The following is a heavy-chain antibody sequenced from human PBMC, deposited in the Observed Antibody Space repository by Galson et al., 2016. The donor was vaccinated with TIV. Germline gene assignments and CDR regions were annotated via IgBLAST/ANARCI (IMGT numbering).Heavy chain of an antibody. Sequence: AASGFTFSSYGFHWVRQAPGKGLEWVAFISYDGGYKKYLDSVKGRFTISRDKAKNTLFLQMNSLRVEDTAVYYCARVYDSYWSDPWGQGTLVSVSS. CDR1: GFTFSSYG. CDR3: ARVYDSYWSDP. J-gene: IGHJ5*02. V-gene: IGHV3-30*04. D-gene: IGHD3-3*01. CDR2: ISYDGGYK.